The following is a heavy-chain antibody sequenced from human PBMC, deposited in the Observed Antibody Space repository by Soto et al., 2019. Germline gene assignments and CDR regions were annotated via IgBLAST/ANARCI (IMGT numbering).Heavy chain of an antibody. Sequence: PSETLSLTCTVSGGSISSGGYYWSWIRQHPGKGLEWIGYIYYSGSTNYNPSLKSRVTMSVDTSNNHFSLRLNSVTAADTAVYYCASAVSLPAAQMWDYWGQGTLVTVSS. CDR2: IYYSGST. CDR3: ASAVSLPAAQMWDY. CDR1: GGSISSGGYY. J-gene: IGHJ4*02. V-gene: IGHV4-31*03. D-gene: IGHD2-2*01.